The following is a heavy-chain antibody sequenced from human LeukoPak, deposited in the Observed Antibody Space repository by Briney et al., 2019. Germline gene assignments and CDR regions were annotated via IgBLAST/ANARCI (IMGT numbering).Heavy chain of an antibody. CDR3: ARFRATTEPHFDY. V-gene: IGHV1-2*02. CDR1: EYTFTGYY. Sequence: GASVEVSCKASEYTFTGYYMHWVRQAPGQGLEWMGWINPNSGGTNYAQKFQGRVTMTRDTSISTAYMELSRLRSDDTAVYYCARFRATTEPHFDYWGQGTLVTVSS. CDR2: INPNSGGT. D-gene: IGHD1-26*01. J-gene: IGHJ4*02.